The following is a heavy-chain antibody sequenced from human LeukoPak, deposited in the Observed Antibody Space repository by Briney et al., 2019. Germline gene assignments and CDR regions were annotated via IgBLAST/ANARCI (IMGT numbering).Heavy chain of an antibody. CDR3: ARRLTQYDCFDP. CDR2: TYYRSTWYN. D-gene: IGHD2-2*01. CDR1: GDSSSSNSVT. J-gene: IGHJ5*02. Sequence: SQTLPLTCAFSGDSSSSNSVTWNWNRQSPSRGFEWLGRTYYRSTWYNDYAVSVRGRITVNPDTSKNQFSLHLNSVTPEDTAVYYCARRLTQYDCFDPWGQGILVTVSS. V-gene: IGHV6-1*01.